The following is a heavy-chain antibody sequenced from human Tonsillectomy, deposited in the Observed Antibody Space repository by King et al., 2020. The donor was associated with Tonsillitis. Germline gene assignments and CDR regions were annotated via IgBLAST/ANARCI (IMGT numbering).Heavy chain of an antibody. CDR2: NSRSSSDI. J-gene: IGHJ3*02. D-gene: IGHD6-13*01. CDR3: ARDGSSSWYPLDAFDI. Sequence: VQLVESGGGLVKPGGSLRLSCAASGFTFSSYSMNWVRQAPGKGLEGVSSNSRSSSDIYYAESVKGRFPISRDNAKNSLYLQMNSLGAEDTAVYYCARDGSSSWYPLDAFDIWGQGTMVTVSS. CDR1: GFTFSSYS. V-gene: IGHV3-21*01.